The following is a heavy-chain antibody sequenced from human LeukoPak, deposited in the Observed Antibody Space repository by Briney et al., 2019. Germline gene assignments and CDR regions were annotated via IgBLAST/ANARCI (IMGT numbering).Heavy chain of an antibody. V-gene: IGHV4-59*01. CDR3: VRSGSYYDGMDV. D-gene: IGHD1-26*01. CDR2: IYYSGST. J-gene: IGHJ6*02. Sequence: SETLSLTCTVSGCSISSYYWSWIRQPPGKGLEWIGYIYYSGSTNYNPSLKSRVAISVDASKNQFSLKLSSVTAADTAVYYCVRSGSYYDGMDVWGQGTTVTVSS. CDR1: GCSISSYY.